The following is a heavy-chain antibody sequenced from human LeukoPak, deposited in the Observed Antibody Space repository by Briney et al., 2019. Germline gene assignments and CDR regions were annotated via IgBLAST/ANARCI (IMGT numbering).Heavy chain of an antibody. D-gene: IGHD3-9*01. CDR1: GFTFGDYA. J-gene: IGHJ6*02. CDR2: IRSKAYGGTT. CDR3: TRESGYDILTGYPGNDYYYGMDV. V-gene: IGHV3-49*03. Sequence: GGSLRLSCTASGFTFGDYAMSWFRQAPGKGLEWVGFIRSKAYGGTTEYAASVKGRFTISRDDSKSIAYLQMNSLKTEDTAVYYCTRESGYDILTGYPGNDYYYGMDVWGQGTTVTVSS.